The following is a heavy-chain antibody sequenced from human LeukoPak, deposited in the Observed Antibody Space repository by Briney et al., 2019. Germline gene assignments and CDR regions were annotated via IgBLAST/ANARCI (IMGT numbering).Heavy chain of an antibody. Sequence: PSETLSLTCTVSGGSISSGDYYWSWIRQPPGKGLEWIGYIYYSGSTYYNPSLKSRVTISVDTSKNHFSLKLSSVTAADTAVYYCAVRIIPGGYYFDYWGQGTLVTVSS. CDR3: AVRIIPGGYYFDY. CDR2: IYYSGST. CDR1: GGSISSGDYY. V-gene: IGHV4-30-4*01. D-gene: IGHD3-16*01. J-gene: IGHJ4*02.